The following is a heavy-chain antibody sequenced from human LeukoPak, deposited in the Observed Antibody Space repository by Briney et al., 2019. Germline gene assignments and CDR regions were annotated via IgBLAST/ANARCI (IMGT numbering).Heavy chain of an antibody. CDR2: IIGSGGST. Sequence: GVLRLSCAASGFTFSSYAMSWVRQAPGKGLEWVSAIIGSGGSTYYADSVKGRFTISRDNSKNTLYLQMNSLRAEDTAVYYCGKDFWRGYYDFWSGYYVVFDSWGQGTMATVSS. CDR1: GFTFSSYA. D-gene: IGHD3-3*01. V-gene: IGHV3-23*01. J-gene: IGHJ3*02. CDR3: GKDFWRGYYDFWSGYYVVFDS.